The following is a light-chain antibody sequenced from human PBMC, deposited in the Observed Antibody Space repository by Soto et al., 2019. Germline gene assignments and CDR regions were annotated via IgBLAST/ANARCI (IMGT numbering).Light chain of an antibody. CDR1: QDISNS. CDR3: QQYDNLPLT. Sequence: DIQMTQSPSSLSASVGDRVTITCQASQDISNSLNWYQQKPGKAPKLLIYDASSLEAGVPSRFSGSGSGTDFTFIIISLQAEDIATYYCQQYDNLPLTFGGWTKVEIK. V-gene: IGKV1-33*01. CDR2: DAS. J-gene: IGKJ4*01.